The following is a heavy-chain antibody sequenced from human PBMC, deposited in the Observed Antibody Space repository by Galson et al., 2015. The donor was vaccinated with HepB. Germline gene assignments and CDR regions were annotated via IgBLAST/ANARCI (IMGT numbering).Heavy chain of an antibody. CDR2: IKQDGSEK. V-gene: IGHV3-7*01. D-gene: IGHD3-3*01. CDR1: GFTFSNYW. J-gene: IGHJ6*03. Sequence: SLRLSCAASGFTFSNYWMSWVRQAPGKGLEWVANIKQDGSEKYYVDSVKGRFTISRDNAKNSLYLQMNSLRAEDTAMYYCARESTVPGSLYFYYYMDVWGKGTTFTV. CDR3: ARESTVPGSLYFYYYMDV.